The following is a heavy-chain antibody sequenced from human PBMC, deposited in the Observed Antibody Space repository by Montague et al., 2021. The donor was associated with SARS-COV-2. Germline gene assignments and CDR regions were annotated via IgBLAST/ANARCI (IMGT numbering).Heavy chain of an antibody. V-gene: IGHV3-43*02. CDR2: ISGDGGST. CDR1: GFSFDDFA. CDR3: AKEGGTTTDFDY. D-gene: IGHD1-1*01. Sequence: SLRLSCAASGFSFDDFAMHWVRQAPGKGLEWVSLISGDGGSTYYGDSVKGRFTISRDNSKYSLYLQMNSLRTEDTALYYCAKEGGTTTDFDYWGQGTLVTASS. J-gene: IGHJ4*02.